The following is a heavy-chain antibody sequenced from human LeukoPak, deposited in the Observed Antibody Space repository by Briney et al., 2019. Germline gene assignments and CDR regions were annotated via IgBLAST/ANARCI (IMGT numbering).Heavy chain of an antibody. J-gene: IGHJ6*03. Sequence: GGSLRLSCAASGFTFSSYSMSWVRQAPGKGLEWVANIKQDGSEKYYVDSVKGRFTISRDNAKNSLYLQMNSLRAEDTAVYYCASYDSSGYYSHYYYYMDVWGKGTTVTVSS. D-gene: IGHD3-22*01. CDR1: GFTFSSYS. CDR2: IKQDGSEK. CDR3: ASYDSSGYYSHYYYYMDV. V-gene: IGHV3-7*01.